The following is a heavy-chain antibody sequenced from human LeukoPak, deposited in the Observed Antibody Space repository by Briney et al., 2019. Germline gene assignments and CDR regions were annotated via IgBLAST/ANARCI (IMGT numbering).Heavy chain of an antibody. CDR1: GGSISSDGYS. V-gene: IGHV4-30-2*01. CDR2: MYHSGST. Sequence: PSQTLSLTCAVSGGSISSDGYSWSWIRQPPGKGLEWIGYMYHSGSTYYNPSLKSRVTMSVDRSKNQFSLKLTSVTAADTSVYSGPKFPPLPNYFTYGGKGPLVTVS. J-gene: IGHJ4*02. D-gene: IGHD3-16*02. CDR3: PKFPPLPNYFTY.